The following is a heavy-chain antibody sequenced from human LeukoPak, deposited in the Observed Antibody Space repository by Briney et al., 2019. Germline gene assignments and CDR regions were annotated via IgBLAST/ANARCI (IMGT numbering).Heavy chain of an antibody. CDR1: GFTFSNAW. CDR3: TTDESMDDYFFDY. CDR2: IKSKTDGGTT. Sequence: KPGGSLRLSCAASGFTFSNAWMSWVRQAPGKGLEWVGRIKSKTDGGTTDYAAPVKGRFTISRDDSKDTLYLQMNSLKTEDTAVYYCTTDESMDDYFFDYWGQGTLVTVSS. J-gene: IGHJ4*02. D-gene: IGHD2/OR15-2a*01. V-gene: IGHV3-15*01.